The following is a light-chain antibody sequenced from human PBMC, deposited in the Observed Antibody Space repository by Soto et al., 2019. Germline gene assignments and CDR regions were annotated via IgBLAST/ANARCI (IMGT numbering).Light chain of an antibody. Sequence: QSVLTQPASVSGSPGQSITISCTGTSSDIGGHNYVSWYQQHPGKAPKLMIYEVSHRPPGVSNRFSASKSGNTASLTISGLQAEDEADYYCTSLTSIGTRVFGGGTKVTVL. V-gene: IGLV2-14*01. CDR1: SSDIGGHNY. CDR3: TSLTSIGTRV. J-gene: IGLJ3*02. CDR2: EVS.